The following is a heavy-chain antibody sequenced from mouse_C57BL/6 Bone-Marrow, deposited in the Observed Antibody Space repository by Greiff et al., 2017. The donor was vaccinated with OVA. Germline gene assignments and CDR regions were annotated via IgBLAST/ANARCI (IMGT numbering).Heavy chain of an antibody. CDR2: SYPGDGDT. CDR1: GYAFSSSW. CDR3: AREYDY. Sequence: QVQLQQSGPELVKPGASVKISCKASGYAFSSSWLNWVKQRPGKGLEWIGRSYPGDGDTNYNGKFKGKATLTADKSSSTAYMQLSSLTSEDSAVYFCAREYDYWGQGTTLTVSS. J-gene: IGHJ2*01. D-gene: IGHD5-1*01. V-gene: IGHV1-82*01.